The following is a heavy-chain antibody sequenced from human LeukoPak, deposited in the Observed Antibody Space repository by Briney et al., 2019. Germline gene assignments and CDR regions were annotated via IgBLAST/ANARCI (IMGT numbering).Heavy chain of an antibody. V-gene: IGHV3-23*01. Sequence: GGSLRLSCVASGFTFNIYAMSWVRQAPGKGLEWVSGISDSGRSPYYTESVKGRFTISTDNSKNTVYLQMNNLGVDDTATYFCARHDSFIPYWGQGILVTVSS. D-gene: IGHD5-18*01. J-gene: IGHJ4*02. CDR2: ISDSGRSP. CDR1: GFTFNIYA. CDR3: ARHDSFIPY.